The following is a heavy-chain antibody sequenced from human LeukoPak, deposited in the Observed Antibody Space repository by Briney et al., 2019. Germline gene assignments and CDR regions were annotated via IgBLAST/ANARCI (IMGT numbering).Heavy chain of an antibody. D-gene: IGHD6-6*01. Sequence: SETLSLTCAVYGGSFSGYYWSWIRQPPGKGLEWIGEINHSGSTNYNPSLKSRVTISVDTSKNQFSLKLSSVTAADTAVYYCAGLNSSSSAEGDYWGQGTLVTVSS. CDR2: INHSGST. CDR1: GGSFSGYY. CDR3: AGLNSSSSAEGDY. V-gene: IGHV4-34*01. J-gene: IGHJ4*02.